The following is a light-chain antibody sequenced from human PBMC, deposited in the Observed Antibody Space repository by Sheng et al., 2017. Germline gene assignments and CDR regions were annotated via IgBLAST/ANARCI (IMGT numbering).Light chain of an antibody. CDR2: AAS. CDR1: QNINTF. CDR3: QQSYITSIT. Sequence: DIQLTQSPSSLSASVGDRVTIACRASQNINTFLNWYQHKPGRAPKLLISAASSLQSGVPSRFSGSGSGTDFTLIISSLHPEDFATYYCQQSYITSITFGQGTRLEIK. V-gene: IGKV1-39*01. J-gene: IGKJ5*01.